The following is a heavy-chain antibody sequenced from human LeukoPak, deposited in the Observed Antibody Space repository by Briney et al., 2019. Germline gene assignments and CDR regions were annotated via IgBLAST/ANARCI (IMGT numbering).Heavy chain of an antibody. Sequence: GGSPRLSCAASGFTFSSYAMSWVRQAPGRGLEWVSAISGSGGSTYYADSVKGRFTISRDNSKNTLYLQMNSLRAEDTAVYYCAKFLPTHIVVANYYFDYWGQGTLVTVSS. D-gene: IGHD2-21*01. J-gene: IGHJ4*02. CDR3: AKFLPTHIVVANYYFDY. V-gene: IGHV3-23*01. CDR2: ISGSGGST. CDR1: GFTFSSYA.